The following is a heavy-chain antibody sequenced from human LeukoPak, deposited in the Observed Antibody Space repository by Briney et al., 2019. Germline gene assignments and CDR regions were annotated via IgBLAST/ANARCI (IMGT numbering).Heavy chain of an antibody. J-gene: IGHJ3*02. CDR1: GFTVSDYY. D-gene: IGHD5-24*01. Sequence: GGSLRLSCAASGFTVSDYYMSWIRQAPGKGLEWISYISSSGRTITYADSVRGRFTISRDNANNSLYLQMNNLRAEDTAVYYCARRRGGMGHHDAFDIWGQGTMVTVSS. CDR3: ARRRGGMGHHDAFDI. CDR2: ISSSGRTI. V-gene: IGHV3-11*04.